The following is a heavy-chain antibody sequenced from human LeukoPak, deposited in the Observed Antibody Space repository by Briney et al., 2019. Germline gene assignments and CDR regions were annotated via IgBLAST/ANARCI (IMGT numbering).Heavy chain of an antibody. CDR2: FYYSGST. J-gene: IGHJ3*02. V-gene: IGHV4-59*01. CDR1: GGSISSYY. D-gene: IGHD6-19*01. Sequence: KPSETLSLTCTVSGGSISSYYWSWIRQPPGKGLEWIGYFYYSGSTNYNPSLKSRVTISVDTSKNQFSLKLSSVTAADTAVYYCAINLAVAGPRAIGFDIWGQGTMVTVSS. CDR3: AINLAVAGPRAIGFDI.